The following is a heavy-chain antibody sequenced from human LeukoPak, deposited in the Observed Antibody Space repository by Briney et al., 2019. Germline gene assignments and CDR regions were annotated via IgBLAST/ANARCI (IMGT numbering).Heavy chain of an antibody. V-gene: IGHV1-8*03. CDR1: GYTFTSYD. CDR3: ARGVVTLVRGWYYYYMDV. J-gene: IGHJ6*03. Sequence: GESLKVSCKASGYTFTSYDINWVRQATGQGLEWMGWMNPNSGNTGYAQKFQGRVTITRNTSISTAYMELSSLRSEDTAVYYCARGVVTLVRGWYYYYMDVWGKGTTVTVSS. CDR2: MNPNSGNT. D-gene: IGHD4-23*01.